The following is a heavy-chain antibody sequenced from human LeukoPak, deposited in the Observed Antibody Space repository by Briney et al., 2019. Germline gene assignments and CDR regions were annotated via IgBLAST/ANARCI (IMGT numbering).Heavy chain of an antibody. J-gene: IGHJ4*02. CDR2: ISYDGSNK. CDR3: GRGSGGFGELNY. Sequence: GGSLTLSCAASGFTFSSYAMHWVRQAPGKGLEWVAVISYDGSNKFYADSVKGRFTLSRDNSKNTLYLQMNSLRIEDTAVYYCGRGSGGFGELNYLGQGTLVTVSS. CDR1: GFTFSSYA. V-gene: IGHV3-30-3*01. D-gene: IGHD3-10*01.